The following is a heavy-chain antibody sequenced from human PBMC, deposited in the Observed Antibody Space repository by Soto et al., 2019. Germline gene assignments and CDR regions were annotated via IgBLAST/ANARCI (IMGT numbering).Heavy chain of an antibody. J-gene: IGHJ5*02. CDR2: IYYSGST. D-gene: IGHD1-26*01. CDR1: GGSISSSSYY. CDR3: ARPLKGGGRYYVGYWFDP. Sequence: SETLSLTCTVSGGSISSSSYYWGWIRQPPGKGLEWIGSIYYSGSTYYNPSLKSRVTISVDTSKNQFSLKLSSVTAADTAVYYCARPLKGGGRYYVGYWFDPWGQGTLVTVSS. V-gene: IGHV4-39*01.